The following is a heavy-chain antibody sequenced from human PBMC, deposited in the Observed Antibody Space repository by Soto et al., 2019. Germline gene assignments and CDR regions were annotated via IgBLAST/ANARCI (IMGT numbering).Heavy chain of an antibody. Sequence: ASVKVSCKASGYTFTSYGISWVRQAPGQGLEWMGWISAYNGNTNYAQKLQGRVTMTTDTSTSTAYMELRSLRSDDTAVYYCAXXXXXXXXXXIWGSYPTFDYWGQGTLVTVSS. CDR3: AXXXXXXXXXXIWGSYPTFDY. D-gene: IGHD3-16*02. J-gene: IGHJ4*02. CDR1: GYTFTSYG. V-gene: IGHV1-18*01. CDR2: ISAYNGNT.